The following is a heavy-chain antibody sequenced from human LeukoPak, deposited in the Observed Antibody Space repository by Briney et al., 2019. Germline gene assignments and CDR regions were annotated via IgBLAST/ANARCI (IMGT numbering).Heavy chain of an antibody. V-gene: IGHV4-61*02. Sequence: PAQTLSLTCTVSSGSISGNGLYWNWIRQAAGKGLEWIGRVYSGGTTNYNPSLESRVTVSVDRSKNQFSLKMSSVTAADTAVYYCARTYCDTTTCYRFDSWGQGILVTVSS. J-gene: IGHJ4*02. CDR1: SGSISGNGLY. CDR3: ARTYCDTTTCYRFDS. CDR2: VYSGGTT. D-gene: IGHD2-2*01.